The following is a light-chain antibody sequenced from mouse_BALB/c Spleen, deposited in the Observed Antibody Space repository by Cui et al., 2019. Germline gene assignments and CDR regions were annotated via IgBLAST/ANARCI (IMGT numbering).Light chain of an antibody. J-gene: IGKJ2*01. CDR1: SSVSSSY. V-gene: IGKV4-74*01. CDR3: HQYHRSPYT. CDR2: STS. Sequence: QIVLTQSPAIMSASLGERVTMTCTASSSVSSSYLHWYQQKTGSSPKLWIYSTSNLAPGVPARFSGSGSGTSYSLTISSMEAEDAATYYCHQYHRSPYTFGGGTKLEIK.